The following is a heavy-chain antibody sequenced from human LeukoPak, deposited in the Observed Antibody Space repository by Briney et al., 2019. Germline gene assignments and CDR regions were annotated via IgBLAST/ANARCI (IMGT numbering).Heavy chain of an antibody. J-gene: IGHJ2*01. CDR2: IKEDESDE. Sequence: GGSLRLSCEASGFTFSSYWMSWVRQAPGKGLEWVAHIKEDESDEYYVDSVRGRFTASRDNAKNSVNLQMNSLRAEDTAVYYCTRDLGSSAWYLYFDLWGRGTLVTVSS. CDR3: TRDLGSSAWYLYFDL. D-gene: IGHD6-19*01. CDR1: GFTFSSYW. V-gene: IGHV3-7*01.